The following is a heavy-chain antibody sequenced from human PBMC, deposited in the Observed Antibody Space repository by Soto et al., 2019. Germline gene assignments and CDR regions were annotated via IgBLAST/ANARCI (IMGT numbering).Heavy chain of an antibody. CDR1: GGSFSGYY. J-gene: IGHJ6*03. V-gene: IGHV4-34*01. D-gene: IGHD4-17*01. CDR2: INHSGST. CDR3: ARRGLYRDSQNYYYYYYMDV. Sequence: QVQLQQWGAGLLKPSETLSLTCAVYGGSFSGYYWSWIRQPPGKGLEWIGEINHSGSTNYNPSLKSRVTIPVGTAKNQFSPRLCSVTAAYTAVYYCARRGLYRDSQNYYYYYYMDVWGKGTTVTVSS.